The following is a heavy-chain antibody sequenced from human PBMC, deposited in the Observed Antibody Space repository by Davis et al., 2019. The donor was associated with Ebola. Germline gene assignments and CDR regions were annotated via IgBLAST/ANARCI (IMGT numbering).Heavy chain of an antibody. CDR1: GYSFTSYW. Sequence: GESLKISCKGSGYSFTSYWIGWVRQMPGKGLEWMGIIYPGDSDTKYSPSFQGQVTISADKSISTAYLQWNSLKASDTAIYYCARRSWGGGTSVDYWGQGTLVTVSS. CDR3: ARRSWGGGTSVDY. CDR2: IYPGDSDT. V-gene: IGHV5-51*01. D-gene: IGHD2-21*01. J-gene: IGHJ4*02.